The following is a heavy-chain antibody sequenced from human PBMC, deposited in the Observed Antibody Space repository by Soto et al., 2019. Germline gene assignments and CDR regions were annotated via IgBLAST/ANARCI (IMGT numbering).Heavy chain of an antibody. Sequence: SETLSLTCTVSGGSISSYYWSWIRQPPGKGLEWIGYIYYSGSTNYNPPLKSRVTISVDTSKNQFSLKLSSVTAADTAVYYCARGPTYYYDSSGYYYFFDYWGQGTQVTVSS. CDR2: IYYSGST. J-gene: IGHJ4*02. CDR1: GGSISSYY. V-gene: IGHV4-59*01. D-gene: IGHD3-22*01. CDR3: ARGPTYYYDSSGYYYFFDY.